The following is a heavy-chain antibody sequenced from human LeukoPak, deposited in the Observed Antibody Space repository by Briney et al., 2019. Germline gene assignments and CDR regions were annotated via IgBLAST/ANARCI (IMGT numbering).Heavy chain of an antibody. J-gene: IGHJ4*02. V-gene: IGHV3-21*04. CDR1: GFTFSSYA. CDR3: AKGPRTLEAIFAVVFSGGATVDY. Sequence: PGGSLRLSCAASGFTFSSYAMSWVRQAPGKGLEWVSSISSSSSYIYYADSVKGRFTISRDNAKNSLYLQMDSLRAEDTAVYYCAKGPRTLEAIFAVVFSGGATVDYWGQGTLVTVSS. CDR2: ISSSSSYI. D-gene: IGHD3-3*01.